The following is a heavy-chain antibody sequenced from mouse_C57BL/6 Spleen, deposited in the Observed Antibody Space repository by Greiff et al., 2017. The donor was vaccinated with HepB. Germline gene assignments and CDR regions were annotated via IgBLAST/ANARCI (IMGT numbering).Heavy chain of an antibody. V-gene: IGHV3-6*01. Sequence: EVKLMESGPGLVKPSQSLSLTCSVTGYSITSGYYWNWIRQFPGNKLEWMGYISYDGSNNYNPSLKNRISITRDTSKNQFFLKLNSVTTEDTATYYCASGLITTVVATPDYWGQGTTLTVSS. J-gene: IGHJ2*01. CDR1: GYSITSGYY. CDR3: ASGLITTVVATPDY. CDR2: ISYDGSN. D-gene: IGHD1-1*01.